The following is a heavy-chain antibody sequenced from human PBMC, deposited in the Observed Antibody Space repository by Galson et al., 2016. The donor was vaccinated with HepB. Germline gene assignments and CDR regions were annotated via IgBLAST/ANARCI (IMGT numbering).Heavy chain of an antibody. V-gene: IGHV4-39*01. Sequence: ETLSLTCIVPGGSISSDYYWGWIRQSPGRGLEWIGSIYSNEDTFYSPSLKSRVTISVDTHKNQLSLRLDSVTAADTGLYYCATGIVVAGKMYYHYMDVWGKGTTVTVSS. CDR3: ATGIVVAGKMYYHYMDV. CDR1: GGSISSDYY. J-gene: IGHJ6*03. D-gene: IGHD6-19*01. CDR2: IYSNEDT.